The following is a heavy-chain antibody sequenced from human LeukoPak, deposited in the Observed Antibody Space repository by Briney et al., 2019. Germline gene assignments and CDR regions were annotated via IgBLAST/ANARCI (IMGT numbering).Heavy chain of an antibody. D-gene: IGHD2-2*01. Sequence: GGSLRLSCAASGFTFSSHEMNWVRQAPGKGLEWVSYISSSGSTIYYADSVKGRFTISRDNAKNSLYLQMNSLRAEDTAVYYCARGYCSSTSCFGFFWYWGQGTLVAVSS. CDR2: ISSSGSTI. V-gene: IGHV3-48*03. CDR1: GFTFSSHE. J-gene: IGHJ4*02. CDR3: ARGYCSSTSCFGFFWY.